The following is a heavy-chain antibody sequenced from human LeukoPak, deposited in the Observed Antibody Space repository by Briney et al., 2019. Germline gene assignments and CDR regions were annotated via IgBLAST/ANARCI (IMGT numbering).Heavy chain of an antibody. Sequence: SETLSLTCAFYGGSFSGYSWSWIRQPPGKGLEWIGVINPSGSTNYNPSLKSRVTILVDTSKNQFSLNLTSVTAADTAVYYCARGRFNYGPWGQGTLVTVSS. D-gene: IGHD3-10*01. CDR3: ARGRFNYGP. CDR2: INPSGST. J-gene: IGHJ5*02. V-gene: IGHV4-34*01. CDR1: GGSFSGYS.